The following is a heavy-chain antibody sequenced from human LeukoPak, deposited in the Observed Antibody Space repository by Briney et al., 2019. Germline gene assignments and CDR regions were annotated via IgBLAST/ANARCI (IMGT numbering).Heavy chain of an antibody. V-gene: IGHV4-34*01. D-gene: IGHD3-3*01. CDR2: IKHSGST. Sequence: PSETLSLTCTVSGGSISSHYWSWIRQPPGKGLDWIGEIKHSGSTNYNPSLKSRVTISVDSSTTQFSLKLSSVTAADTAVYYCARARSGYYTSRYRAGWFDPWGQGTLVTVSS. CDR3: ARARSGYYTSRYRAGWFDP. J-gene: IGHJ5*02. CDR1: GGSISSHY.